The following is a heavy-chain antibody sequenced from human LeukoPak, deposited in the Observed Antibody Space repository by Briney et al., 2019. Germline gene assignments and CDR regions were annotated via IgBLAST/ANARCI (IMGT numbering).Heavy chain of an antibody. CDR1: GGSFSGYY. D-gene: IGHD3-22*01. CDR2: INHSGST. V-gene: IGHV4-34*01. Sequence: SETLSLTCAVYGGSFSGYYWSWIRQPPGKGLEWIGEINHSGSTNYNPSLKSRVTISVDTSKNQFSLKLSSVTAADTAVYYCARPSLFPKYYYDSSGYRKRNDAFDIWGQGTMVTVSS. J-gene: IGHJ3*02. CDR3: ARPSLFPKYYYDSSGYRKRNDAFDI.